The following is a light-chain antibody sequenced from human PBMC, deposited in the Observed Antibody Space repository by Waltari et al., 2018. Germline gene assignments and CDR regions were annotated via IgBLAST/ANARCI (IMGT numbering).Light chain of an antibody. J-gene: IGLJ2*01. CDR2: DVS. Sequence: QSALTQPRSVSSSPGQSVTISCTGTSSDVGGYNYVSWYQQHPSKGPKLMMYDVSTRPSGVPDRFSGSKAGNTASVSISGIRAEDDAGYSFCTFAGSDTVVFGGGTKLTVL. CDR1: SSDVGGYNY. V-gene: IGLV2-11*01. CDR3: CTFAGSDTVV.